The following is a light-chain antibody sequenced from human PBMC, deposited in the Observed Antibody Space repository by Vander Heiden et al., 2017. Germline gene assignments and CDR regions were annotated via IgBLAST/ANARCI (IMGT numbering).Light chain of an antibody. CDR2: WAS. CDR3: QQYYSTPLT. CDR1: QSVLYSYNNKNY. Sequence: ILMTQHPPSLPVSLGETASIACKSSQSVLYSYNNKNYLAWYQQKPGQPPKLLIYWASTRESGVPDRFSGSGSGTDFTLTISSLQAEDVAVHYCQQYYSTPLTFGGGTKVEIK. V-gene: IGKV4-1*01. J-gene: IGKJ4*01.